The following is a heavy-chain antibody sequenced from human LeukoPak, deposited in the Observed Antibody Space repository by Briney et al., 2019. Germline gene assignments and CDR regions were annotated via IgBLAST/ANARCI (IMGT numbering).Heavy chain of an antibody. Sequence: PGGSLRLSCAASGFTFSSSAMHWVRQAPGKGLEWVAVIWYDGSNKYYADSVKGRFTISRDNSKNTLYLQMNSLRAEDTAVYYCARDGGLPPSFDYWGQGTLVTVSS. CDR1: GFTFSSSA. CDR2: IWYDGSNK. V-gene: IGHV3-33*08. D-gene: IGHD3-16*01. J-gene: IGHJ4*02. CDR3: ARDGGLPPSFDY.